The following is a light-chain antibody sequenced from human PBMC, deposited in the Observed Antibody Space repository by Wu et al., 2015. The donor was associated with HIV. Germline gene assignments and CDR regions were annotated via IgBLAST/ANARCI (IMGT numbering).Light chain of an antibody. CDR1: QGISNS. Sequence: DIQMTQSPSSLSASVGDRVTITCRASQGISNSLAWYQQKPGKAPKLLLYAASRLESGVPSRFSGGGSGTNYTLTINSLQPEDFATYYCQQYYSTPWTFGQGTKVEIK. CDR3: QQYYSTPWT. V-gene: IGKV1-NL1*01. J-gene: IGKJ1*01. CDR2: AAS.